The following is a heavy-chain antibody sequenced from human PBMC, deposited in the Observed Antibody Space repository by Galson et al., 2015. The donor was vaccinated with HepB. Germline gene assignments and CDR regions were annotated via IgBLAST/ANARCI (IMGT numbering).Heavy chain of an antibody. CDR2: ISYDGSNK. J-gene: IGHJ5*02. CDR1: GFTFSSYG. D-gene: IGHD5-24*01. CDR3: AKGTYEMLDWFDP. Sequence: LRLSCAASGFTFSSYGMHWVRQAPGKGLEWVVVISYDGSNKYYADSVKGRFTISRDNSKNTLYLQMNSLRAEDTAVYYCAKGTYEMLDWFDPWGQGTLVTVSS. V-gene: IGHV3-30*18.